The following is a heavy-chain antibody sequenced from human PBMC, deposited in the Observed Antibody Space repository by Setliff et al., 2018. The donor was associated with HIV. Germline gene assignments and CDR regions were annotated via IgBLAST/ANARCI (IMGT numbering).Heavy chain of an antibody. Sequence: GGSLRLSCAASGFIFDAYWMHWVRHAPEKGLMWVCRIKRDGSRTYCAESVKGRFTISRDNAKNTLYLQMTSLGVEDTAVYFCVREDTISITPDYWGQGTLVTVSS. CDR3: VREDTISITPDY. V-gene: IGHV3-74*01. D-gene: IGHD2-15*01. CDR2: IKRDGSRT. J-gene: IGHJ4*02. CDR1: GFIFDAYW.